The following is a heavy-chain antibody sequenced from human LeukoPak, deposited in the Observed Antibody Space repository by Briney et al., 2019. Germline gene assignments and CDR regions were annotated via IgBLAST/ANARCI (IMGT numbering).Heavy chain of an antibody. CDR3: TTDPAPEGYYDSGGYYGY. Sequence: GGSLRLSCAASGFTFSNAWMSWVRQAPGKGLEWVGRIKSKTDGGTTDYAAPVKGRFTISRDDSKNTLYLQMNSLKTEDTAVYYCTTDPAPEGYYDSGGYYGYWGQGTLVTVSS. CDR2: IKSKTDGGTT. V-gene: IGHV3-15*01. CDR1: GFTFSNAW. D-gene: IGHD3-22*01. J-gene: IGHJ4*02.